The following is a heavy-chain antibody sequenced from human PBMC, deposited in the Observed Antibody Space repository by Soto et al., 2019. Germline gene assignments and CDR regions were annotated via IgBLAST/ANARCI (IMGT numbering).Heavy chain of an antibody. CDR3: AKDGGWSLAVAGLFDY. D-gene: IGHD6-19*01. J-gene: IGHJ4*02. CDR2: ISDSGGST. CDR1: GSTFSSDD. V-gene: IGHV3-23*01. Sequence: GSLRLSCVVSGSTFSSDDMSWVRQAPGRGLEWVSGISDSGGSTYYADSVKGRFTISRDNAKNTLYLQMKSLRVEDTALYYCAKDGGWSLAVAGLFDYWGPGTQVTVSS.